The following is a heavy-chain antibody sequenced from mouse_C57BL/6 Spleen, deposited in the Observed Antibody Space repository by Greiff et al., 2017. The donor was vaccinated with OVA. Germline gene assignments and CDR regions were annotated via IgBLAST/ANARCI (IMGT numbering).Heavy chain of an antibody. CDR2: IYPGDGDT. V-gene: IGHV1-82*01. Sequence: VQLQQSGPELVKPGASVKISCKASGYAFSSSWMNWVKQRPGKGLEWIGRIYPGDGDTNYNGKFKGKATLTADKSSSTAYMQLSSLTSEDSAVYFCAAPPPEDYWGQGTSVTVSS. CDR3: AAPPPEDY. CDR1: GYAFSSSW. J-gene: IGHJ4*01.